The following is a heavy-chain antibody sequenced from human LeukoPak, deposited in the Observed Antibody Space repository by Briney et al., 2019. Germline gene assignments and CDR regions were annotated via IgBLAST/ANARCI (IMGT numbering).Heavy chain of an antibody. V-gene: IGHV1-18*01. D-gene: IGHD1-26*01. J-gene: IGHJ4*02. CDR3: AREKLGGVGATKVSDY. CDR2: ISAYNGNT. CDR1: GYTFTSYG. Sequence: ASVKVSCKASGYTFTSYGISWVRQAPGQGLEWMGWISAYNGNTNYAQKLQGRVTMTTDTSTSTAYMELRSLRSDDTAVYFCAREKLGGVGATKVSDYGGQEPLVTVSS.